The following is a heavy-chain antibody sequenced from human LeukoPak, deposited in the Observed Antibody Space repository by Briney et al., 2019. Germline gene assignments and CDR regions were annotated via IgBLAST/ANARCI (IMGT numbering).Heavy chain of an antibody. CDR3: AKSPLLVVVIAVDY. J-gene: IGHJ4*02. D-gene: IGHD2-21*01. V-gene: IGHV3-23*01. CDR2: ISGSGGST. CDR1: GFTFSSYA. Sequence: GGSLRLSCAASGFTFSSYAMICVRQAPGKGLEWVSAISGSGGSTYYADSVKGRFTISRDNYKNTLYLQMNSLRAEDTAVYYCAKSPLLVVVIAVDYWGQGTLVTVSS.